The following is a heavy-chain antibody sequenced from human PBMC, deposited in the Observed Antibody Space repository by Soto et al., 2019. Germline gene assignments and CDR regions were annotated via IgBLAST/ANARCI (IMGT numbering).Heavy chain of an antibody. CDR2: IYYSGST. CDR1: GGSISSGDYY. D-gene: IGHD2-21*02. J-gene: IGHJ1*01. CDR3: ARGPCGGDCPRPEYFQH. Sequence: QVQLQESGPGLVKPSQTLSLTCTVSGGSISSGDYYWSWIRQPPGKGLEWIGYIYYSGSTYYNPSLKSRVTISVDTSKNQFSLKLSSVTAADTAVYYCARGPCGGDCPRPEYFQHWGQGTLVTVSS. V-gene: IGHV4-30-4*01.